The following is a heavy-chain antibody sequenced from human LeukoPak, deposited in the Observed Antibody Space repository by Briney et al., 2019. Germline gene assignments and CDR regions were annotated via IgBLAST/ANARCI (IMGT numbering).Heavy chain of an antibody. CDR2: IYSSGST. J-gene: IGHJ5*02. CDR1: GGSISSYY. Sequence: SETLSLTCTVSGGSISSYYWSWIRQPAGKGLEWIGRIYSSGSTDYNPSLKSRVTMSEDTSKNKFSLKLSSVTAADTAVYYCARDSGTTGEVKFDPWGQGTLVTVSS. V-gene: IGHV4-4*07. D-gene: IGHD3-10*01. CDR3: ARDSGTTGEVKFDP.